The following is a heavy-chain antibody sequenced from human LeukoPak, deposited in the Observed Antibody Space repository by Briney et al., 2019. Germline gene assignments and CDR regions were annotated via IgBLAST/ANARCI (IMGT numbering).Heavy chain of an antibody. D-gene: IGHD3-3*01. V-gene: IGHV1-46*01. CDR2: INPSSGST. CDR1: GYTFTSYY. Sequence: ASVKVSCKASGYTFTSYYMHWVRQAPGQGLEWMGIINPSSGSTSYAQKFQGRVTMTRDTSTSTVYMELSSLRSEDTAVYYCARVAIFGVAGDVWGQGTTVTVSS. J-gene: IGHJ6*02. CDR3: ARVAIFGVAGDV.